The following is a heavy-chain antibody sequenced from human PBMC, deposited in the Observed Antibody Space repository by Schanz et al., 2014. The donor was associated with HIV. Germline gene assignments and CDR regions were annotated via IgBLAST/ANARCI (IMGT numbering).Heavy chain of an antibody. CDR3: VHDDSDNDGFDM. J-gene: IGHJ3*02. V-gene: IGHV3-30*18. Sequence: VQLLESGGGLEQPGGSLRLSCAASGFNFNNYAMTWVRQAPGKGLEWLAVISYDGRNKKFANSVKGRFTISRDNSKNTVYLQAKSLRPEDTAVYYCVHDDSDNDGFDMWGQGTMVTVSS. CDR2: ISYDGRNK. D-gene: IGHD3-22*01. CDR1: GFNFNNYA.